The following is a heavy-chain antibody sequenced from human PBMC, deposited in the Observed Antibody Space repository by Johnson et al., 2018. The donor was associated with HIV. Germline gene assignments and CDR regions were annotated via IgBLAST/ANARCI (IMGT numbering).Heavy chain of an antibody. CDR3: VRDLPYCSGGFCQTDGFDI. V-gene: IGHV3-11*01. D-gene: IGHD2-15*01. CDR2: ISSSGSTI. CDR1: GFTFSDFY. Sequence: QVQLVESGGGLVKPGGSLRLSCAASGFTFSDFYMSWIRQAPGKGPEWLSYISSSGSTIYYAESVKGRFTISRDNTKNSLYLQMNSLRVEDTAVYYCVRDLPYCSGGFCQTDGFDIWGQGTMVTASS. J-gene: IGHJ3*02.